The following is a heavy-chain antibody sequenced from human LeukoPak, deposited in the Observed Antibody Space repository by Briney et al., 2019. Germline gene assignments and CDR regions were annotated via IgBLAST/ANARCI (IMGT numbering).Heavy chain of an antibody. CDR2: INPDGSIK. CDR1: GFTFGGYW. Sequence: GGSLRLSCAASGFTFGGYWMSWVRQAPGRGLEWVANINPDGSIKYYVDSIKGRFTISRDNAKNSLYLQMNSLRAEDTAVYYCASGFLQWLYWGQGTLVTVSS. J-gene: IGHJ4*02. CDR3: ASGFLQWLY. D-gene: IGHD3-3*01. V-gene: IGHV3-7*01.